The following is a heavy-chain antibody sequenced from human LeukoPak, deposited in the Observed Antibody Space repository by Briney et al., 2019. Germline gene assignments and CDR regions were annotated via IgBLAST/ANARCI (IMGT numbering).Heavy chain of an antibody. V-gene: IGHV3-21*01. J-gene: IGHJ4*02. Sequence: PGGSLRLSCAASGFTFSNAWMSWVRQAPGKGLEWVSSISSSSSYIYYADSVKGRFTISRDNAKNSLYLQMNSLRAEDTAVYYCARDRPVGVIDYRGQGTLVTVSS. CDR1: GFTFSNAW. D-gene: IGHD1-26*01. CDR2: ISSSSSYI. CDR3: ARDRPVGVIDY.